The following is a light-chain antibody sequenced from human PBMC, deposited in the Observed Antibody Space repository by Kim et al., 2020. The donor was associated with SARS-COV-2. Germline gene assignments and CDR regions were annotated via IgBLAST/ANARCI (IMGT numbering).Light chain of an antibody. CDR3: SAWDDTLRSVV. Sequence: GQRGTISCSGSGSNIGSNSVFWYQQLPGAAPRLLISRNDQRPSGVPDRFSGSKSGISASLAISGLRSEDEADYYCSAWDDTLRSVVFGGGTKVTVL. V-gene: IGLV1-47*01. CDR1: GSNIGSNS. CDR2: RND. J-gene: IGLJ2*01.